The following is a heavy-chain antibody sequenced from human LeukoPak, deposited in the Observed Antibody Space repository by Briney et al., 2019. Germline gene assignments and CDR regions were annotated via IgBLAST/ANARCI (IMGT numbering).Heavy chain of an antibody. J-gene: IGHJ1*01. CDR1: GFTFSSYW. CDR2: IKEDGSEK. D-gene: IGHD6-19*01. Sequence: GGSLRLSCAASGFTFSSYWMSWVRQAPGKGLEWVANIKEDGSEKKYVDSVKGRFTISRDNAKNSLYLQMNSLRAEDTAVYYCARDRSSGWYRGLFQHWGQGTLVTVSS. V-gene: IGHV3-7*01. CDR3: ARDRSSGWYRGLFQH.